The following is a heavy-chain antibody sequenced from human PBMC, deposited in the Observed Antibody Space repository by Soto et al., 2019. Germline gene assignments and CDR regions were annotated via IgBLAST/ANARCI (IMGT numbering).Heavy chain of an antibody. V-gene: IGHV3-48*02. Sequence: GGSLRLSCAASGFTFSSYSMNWVRQAPGKGLEWVSYISSSSSTIYYADSVKGRFTISRDNAKNSLYLQMNSLRDEDTAVYYCARDRSSSWYSDVHWFDPWGQGTLVTVSS. CDR3: ARDRSSSWYSDVHWFDP. CDR1: GFTFSSYS. J-gene: IGHJ5*02. D-gene: IGHD6-13*01. CDR2: ISSSSSTI.